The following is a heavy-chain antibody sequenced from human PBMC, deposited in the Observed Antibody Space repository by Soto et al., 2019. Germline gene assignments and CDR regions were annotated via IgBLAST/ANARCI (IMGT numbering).Heavy chain of an antibody. J-gene: IGHJ4*02. D-gene: IGHD2-2*01. CDR3: ARAPPTSSIYFDS. CDR2: IYTDGST. CDR1: GFTVSSND. Sequence: GGSLRLSCAASGFTVSSNDINWVRQAAGKGLEWVSIIYTDGSTDYADTVKGRFTISRDNSKNTLYLQMNSLRVEDTAVYYCARAPPTSSIYFDSWGQGA. V-gene: IGHV3-53*01.